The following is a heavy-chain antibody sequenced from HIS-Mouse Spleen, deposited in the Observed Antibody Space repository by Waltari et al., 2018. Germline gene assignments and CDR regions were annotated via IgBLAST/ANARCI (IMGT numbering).Heavy chain of an antibody. V-gene: IGHV4-39*07. CDR3: AREIPYSSSWYDWYFDL. CDR2: IYYSGST. D-gene: IGHD6-13*01. CDR1: GCSISSSSYY. Sequence: QLQLQESGPGLVKPSETLSLTCTVAGCSISSSSYYWGWIRQPPGKGVEWIGSIYYSGSTYYNPSLKSRVTISVDTSKNQFSLRLSSVTAADTAVYYCAREIPYSSSWYDWYFDLWGRGTLVTVSS. J-gene: IGHJ2*01.